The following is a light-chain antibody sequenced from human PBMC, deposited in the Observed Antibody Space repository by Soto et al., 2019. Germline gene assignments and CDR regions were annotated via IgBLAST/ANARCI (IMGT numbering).Light chain of an antibody. CDR1: RSDIGTYNY. V-gene: IGLV2-14*03. CDR3: MSYTTTSSFV. J-gene: IGLJ1*01. CDR2: DVS. Sequence: QAVVTQPASMSGSPGQSITISCTGTRSDIGTYNYLSWYQQHPGKAPRLVISDVSNRPSGVSNRFSGSKSGNTASLTITGLQSEDEADYYCMSYTTTSSFVFGSGTKLTVL.